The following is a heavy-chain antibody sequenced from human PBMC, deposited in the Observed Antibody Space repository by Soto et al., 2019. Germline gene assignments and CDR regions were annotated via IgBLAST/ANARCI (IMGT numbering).Heavy chain of an antibody. D-gene: IGHD6-19*01. Sequence: EVQLVESGGGLVKPGGSLRLSCAASGFTFSNAWMSWVRQAPGKGLEWVGRIKSKTDGGTTDYAAPVKGRFTISRDDSINTLYLQRNSLKTEDTAVYYCTTDPTVAGIPGGVYWGQGTLVTVSS. CDR3: TTDPTVAGIPGGVY. CDR1: GFTFSNAW. CDR2: IKSKTDGGTT. V-gene: IGHV3-15*01. J-gene: IGHJ4*02.